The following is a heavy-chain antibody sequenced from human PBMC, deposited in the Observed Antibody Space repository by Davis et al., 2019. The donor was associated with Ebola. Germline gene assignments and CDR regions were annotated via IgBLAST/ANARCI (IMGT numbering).Heavy chain of an antibody. V-gene: IGHV1-58*01. CDR3: AADLLLWFGELPS. CDR1: GFTFTSSA. D-gene: IGHD3-10*01. Sequence: SVKVSCKASGFTFTSSAVQWVRQARGQRLEWIGWIVVGSGNTNYAQKFQERVTITRDMSTSTAYMELSSLRSEDTAVYYCAADLLLWFGELPSWGQGTLVTVSS. CDR2: IVVGSGNT. J-gene: IGHJ5*02.